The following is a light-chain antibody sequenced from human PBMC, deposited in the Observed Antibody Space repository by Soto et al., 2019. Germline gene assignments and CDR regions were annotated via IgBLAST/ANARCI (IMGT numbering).Light chain of an antibody. CDR3: AAWDDSLNGSVV. CDR1: SSNIGSNT. V-gene: IGLV1-44*01. J-gene: IGLJ2*01. CDR2: SNN. Sequence: QAVVTQPPSASGTPGQRVTISCSGSSSNIGSNTVNWYQQLPGTAPKLLIYSNNQRPSGVPDRFSGSKSGTSASLAISGLQYEDEADYYCAAWDDSLNGSVVFGGGTKLTVL.